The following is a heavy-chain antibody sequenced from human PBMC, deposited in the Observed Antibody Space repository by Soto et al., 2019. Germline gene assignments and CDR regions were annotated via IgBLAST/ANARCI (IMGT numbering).Heavy chain of an antibody. CDR3: ARLIRGAGTSPIDY. CDR2: INHSGST. V-gene: IGHV4-34*01. J-gene: IGHJ4*02. CDR1: GGSFSGYY. D-gene: IGHD6-19*01. Sequence: SETLSLTCAVYGGSFSGYYWSWIRQPPGKGLEWIGEINHSGSTNYNPSLKSRVTISVDKSKNQFSLKLSSVTAADTAVYYCARLIRGAGTSPIDYWGQGTLVPVSS.